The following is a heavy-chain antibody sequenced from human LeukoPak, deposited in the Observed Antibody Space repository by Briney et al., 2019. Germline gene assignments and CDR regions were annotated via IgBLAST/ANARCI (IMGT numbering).Heavy chain of an antibody. Sequence: PSETLSLTCTASGGSISSYYWSWIRQPPGKGLEWIGYIYYSGSTNYNPSLKSRVTISVDTSKNQFSLKLSSVTAADTAVYYCARTRVFWSGYYFDYWGQGTLVTVSS. J-gene: IGHJ4*02. CDR3: ARTRVFWSGYYFDY. CDR2: IYYSGST. CDR1: GGSISSYY. V-gene: IGHV4-59*01. D-gene: IGHD3-3*01.